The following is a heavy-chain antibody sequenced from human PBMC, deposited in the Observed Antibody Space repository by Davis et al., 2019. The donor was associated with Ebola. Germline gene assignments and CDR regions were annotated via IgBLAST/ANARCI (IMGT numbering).Heavy chain of an antibody. CDR1: GYRFTSYY. J-gene: IGHJ3*02. Sequence: ASVKVSCMASGYRFTSYYMHWVRQAPGQGLEWMGIINPITGGTSYAQSFQVRVNMTRDTSTSTVYMELSSLRSEDTAVYYCAREGGRYYDSSGYVFDIWGQGTMVKVSS. CDR3: AREGGRYYDSSGYVFDI. CDR2: INPITGGT. D-gene: IGHD3-22*01. V-gene: IGHV1-46*01.